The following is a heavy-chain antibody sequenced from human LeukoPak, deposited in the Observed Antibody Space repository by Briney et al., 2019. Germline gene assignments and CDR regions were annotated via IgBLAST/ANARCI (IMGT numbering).Heavy chain of an antibody. CDR1: GFTFSSYS. Sequence: GGSLRLSCAAPGFTFSSYSMHWVPPAPGKGLVWGAVISYDGSNKYCADSVKGRFTIGRNNSKKTLYLQMNSLRAEDTAVYYCARERSGYGCPGRDYYCMDVWGKGATVTVSS. CDR2: ISYDGSNK. D-gene: IGHD5-12*01. J-gene: IGHJ6*03. V-gene: IGHV3-30*03. CDR3: ARERSGYGCPGRDYYCMDV.